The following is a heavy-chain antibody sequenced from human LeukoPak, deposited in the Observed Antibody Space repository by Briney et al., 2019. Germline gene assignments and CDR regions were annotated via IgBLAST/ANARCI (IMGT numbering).Heavy chain of an antibody. J-gene: IGHJ3*02. CDR3: AREPSAFDI. D-gene: IGHD6-6*01. Sequence: SQTLSLTCTVSGGALSSGGYYWTWIRQPPGKGLEWIGNIYHSGTPYYNPSLKSRVTLSVDRSKNQFSLKLSSVTAADTAVYYCAREPSAFDIWGQGTMVTVSS. V-gene: IGHV4-30-2*01. CDR2: IYHSGTP. CDR1: GGALSSGGYY.